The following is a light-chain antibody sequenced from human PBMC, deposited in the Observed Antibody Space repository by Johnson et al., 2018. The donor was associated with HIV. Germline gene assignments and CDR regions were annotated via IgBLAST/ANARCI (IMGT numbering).Light chain of an antibody. CDR2: DNN. CDR1: SSNIGNNY. CDR3: GTWDSSLSALYF. Sequence: QSVLTQPPSVSAAPGQKVTISCSGSSSNIGNNYVSWFQQLPGTAPKLLIYDNNKRPSGIPDRFSGSKSGTSATLGITGLQTGDEADYYCGTWDSSLSALYFVGTSTKFTVL. J-gene: IGLJ1*01. V-gene: IGLV1-51*01.